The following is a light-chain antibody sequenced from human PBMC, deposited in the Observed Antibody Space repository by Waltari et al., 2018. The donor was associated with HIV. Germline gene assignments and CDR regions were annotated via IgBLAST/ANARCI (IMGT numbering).Light chain of an antibody. J-gene: IGLJ2*01. CDR2: KDI. CDR1: DVSMQY. V-gene: IGLV3-25*03. Sequence: SYELTTPPPGSVPPGQPDSTRCPGHDVSMQYAYWYQKKPVQAPVQIIYKDIERPSGIPERFSGSSSGTTVTLTISGVQAEDEADYYCQSGDSSTTSVGGGTKLTVL. CDR3: QSGDSSTTS.